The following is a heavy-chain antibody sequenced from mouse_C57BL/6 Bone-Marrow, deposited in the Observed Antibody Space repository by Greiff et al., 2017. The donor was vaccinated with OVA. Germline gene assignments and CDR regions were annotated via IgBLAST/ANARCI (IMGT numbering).Heavy chain of an antibody. CDR1: GFTFSSYA. CDR2: ISDGGSYT. V-gene: IGHV5-4*01. D-gene: IGHD2-4*01. J-gene: IGHJ1*03. Sequence: EVKLMESGGGLVKPGGSLKLSCAASGFTFSSYAMSWVRQTPEKRLEWVATISDGGSYTYYPDNVKGRFTISRDNAKNNLYLQMSHLKSEDTAMYYCAREGRYDSCGFDVWGTGTTVTVSS. CDR3: AREGRYDSCGFDV.